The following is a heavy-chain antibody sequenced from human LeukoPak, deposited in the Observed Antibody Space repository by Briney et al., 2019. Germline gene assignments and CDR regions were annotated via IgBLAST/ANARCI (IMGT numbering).Heavy chain of an antibody. J-gene: IGHJ4*02. CDR2: IRYDGSNK. D-gene: IGHD6-13*01. Sequence: GGSLRLPCAASGFTFSSYGMHWVRQAPGKGLEWVAFIRYDGSNKYYADSVKGRFTISRDNSKNTLYLQMNSLRAEDTAVYYCAKDLLYSNPYYFDYWGQGTLVTVSS. CDR3: AKDLLYSNPYYFDY. V-gene: IGHV3-30*02. CDR1: GFTFSSYG.